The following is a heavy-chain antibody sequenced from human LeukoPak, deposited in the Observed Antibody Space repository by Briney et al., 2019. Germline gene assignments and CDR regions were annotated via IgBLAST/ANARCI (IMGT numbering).Heavy chain of an antibody. J-gene: IGHJ4*02. Sequence: PGRSLRLSCAASGFTFSSYGMHWVRQAPGKGLEWVAVISYDGSNKYYADSVKGRFTISRDNSKNTLYLQMNSLRAEDTAVYHCANLLRWEPYWGQGTLVTVSS. CDR2: ISYDGSNK. CDR3: ANLLRWEPY. D-gene: IGHD4-23*01. CDR1: GFTFSSYG. V-gene: IGHV3-30*18.